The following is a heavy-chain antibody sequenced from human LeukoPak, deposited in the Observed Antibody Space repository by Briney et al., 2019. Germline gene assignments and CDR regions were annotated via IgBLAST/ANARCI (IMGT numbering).Heavy chain of an antibody. V-gene: IGHV1-46*01. Sequence: ASVKVSCKASGYTFTSYYMHWVRQAPGQGLEWMGIINPSTGSTNYAQKFQGRVTMTRDTSTSTVYMELSSLRSEDTAVYYCTRGPHPGDNFYYSDYWGQGTLVTVSS. CDR3: TRGPHPGDNFYYSDY. J-gene: IGHJ4*02. CDR2: INPSTGST. D-gene: IGHD4/OR15-4a*01. CDR1: GYTFTSYY.